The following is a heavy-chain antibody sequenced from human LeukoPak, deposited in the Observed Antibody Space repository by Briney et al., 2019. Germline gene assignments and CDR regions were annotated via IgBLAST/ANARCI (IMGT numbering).Heavy chain of an antibody. Sequence: PGRSLRLSCAASGFTFTSYAFHWVRQAPGKGLEWVSSISSSSSYIYYADSVKGRFTISRDNAKNSLYLQMNSLRAEDTAVYYCARGDDYSSTFDYWGQGTLVTVSS. CDR2: ISSSSSYI. CDR3: ARGDDYSSTFDY. CDR1: GFTFTSYA. V-gene: IGHV3-21*01. J-gene: IGHJ4*02. D-gene: IGHD4-11*01.